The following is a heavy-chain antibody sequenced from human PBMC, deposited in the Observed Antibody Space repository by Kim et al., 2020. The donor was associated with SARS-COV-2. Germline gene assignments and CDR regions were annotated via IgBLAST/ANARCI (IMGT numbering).Heavy chain of an antibody. CDR1: GGSISSYY. J-gene: IGHJ4*02. CDR3: ARGISSGWLEEYFDY. CDR2: IYYSGST. V-gene: IGHV4-59*01. Sequence: SETLSLTCTVSGGSISSYYWSWIRQPPGKGLEWIGYIYYSGSTNYNPSLKSRVTISVDTSKNQFFLKLSSVTAADTAVYYCARGISSGWLEEYFDYWGQGTLVTVSS. D-gene: IGHD6-19*01.